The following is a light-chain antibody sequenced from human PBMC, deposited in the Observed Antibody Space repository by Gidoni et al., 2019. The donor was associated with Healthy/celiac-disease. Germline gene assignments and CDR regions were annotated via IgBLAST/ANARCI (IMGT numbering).Light chain of an antibody. J-gene: IGKJ3*01. CDR3: QQLNSYPPLFT. V-gene: IGKV1-9*01. CDR2: AAS. Sequence: DIQLTQSPSFLSASVGDRVTITCRASQGISSYLAWYQQKPGKAPKLLIYAASTLQSGVPSRFSGSGSGTEFTLTISRLQPEDFATYYCQQLNSYPPLFTLGPGTKVEIK. CDR1: QGISSY.